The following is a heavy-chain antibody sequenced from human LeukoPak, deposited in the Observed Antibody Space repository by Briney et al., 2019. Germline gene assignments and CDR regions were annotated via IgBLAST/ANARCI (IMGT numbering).Heavy chain of an antibody. D-gene: IGHD6-13*01. CDR3: AKDIEVAAAGTGFDY. Sequence: PGGSLRLSCAASGFTFSDYYMSWIRQAPGKGLEWVSYISSSGTTIYYADSVKGRFTISRDNARNSLYLQMNSLRAEDTALYYCAKDIEVAAAGTGFDYWGQGTLVTVSS. CDR2: ISSSGTTI. CDR1: GFTFSDYY. V-gene: IGHV3-11*01. J-gene: IGHJ4*02.